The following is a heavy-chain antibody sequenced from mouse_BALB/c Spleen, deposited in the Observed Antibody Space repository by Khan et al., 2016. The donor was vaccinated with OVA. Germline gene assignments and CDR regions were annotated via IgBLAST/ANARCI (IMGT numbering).Heavy chain of an antibody. CDR3: ARTARIKY. Sequence: EVQLQESGPGLVKPSQSLSLTCTVTGYSITSGYVRYWIRQLPGNILEWMGFISYSGSTNYNPSLQSRISITRDTSKNQFFLQLNSVTSEDTATFYCARTARIKYWGQGTTLTVST. J-gene: IGHJ2*01. CDR2: ISYSGST. CDR1: GYSITSGYV. D-gene: IGHD1-2*01. V-gene: IGHV3-2*02.